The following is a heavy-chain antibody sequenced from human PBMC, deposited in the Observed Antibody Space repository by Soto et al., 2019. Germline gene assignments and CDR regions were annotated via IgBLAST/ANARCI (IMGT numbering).Heavy chain of an antibody. Sequence: GGSLRLSCTASGFTFGDYAMSWVRQAPGKGLEWVGFIRSKGSGGTSEYAASVKGRFTFSRDDSKSIAYLQMNSLKIEDTAVYYCTRDEPITPWGQGTMVTVS. CDR1: GFTFGDYA. CDR2: IRSKGSGGTS. V-gene: IGHV3-49*04. CDR3: TRDEPITP. J-gene: IGHJ3*01. D-gene: IGHD3-10*01.